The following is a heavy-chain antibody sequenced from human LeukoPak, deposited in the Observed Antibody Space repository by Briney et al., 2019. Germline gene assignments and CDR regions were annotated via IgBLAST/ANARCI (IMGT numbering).Heavy chain of an antibody. CDR1: GFTFSSYG. CDR2: IRYDGSNK. D-gene: IGHD1-26*01. V-gene: IGHV3-30*02. CDR3: AKDPGGSYYFENYMDV. Sequence: GGSLRLSCAASGFTFSSYGMHWVRQAPGKGLEWVAFIRYDGSNKYYADSVKGRFTISRDNSKNTLYLQMNSLRAEDTAVYYCAKDPGGSYYFENYMDVWGKGTTVTISS. J-gene: IGHJ6*03.